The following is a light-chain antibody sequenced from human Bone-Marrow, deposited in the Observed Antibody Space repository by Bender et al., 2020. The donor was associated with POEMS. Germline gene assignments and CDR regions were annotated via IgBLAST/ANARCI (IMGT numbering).Light chain of an antibody. J-gene: IGLJ3*02. CDR1: NSDVGSYNL. CDR2: EVN. Sequence: QSALTQPASVSGSPGQSITISCTGTNSDVGSYNLVSWYQQYPGKAPKVLLYEVNNRPSGVSDRFSGSKSGTSASLAITGLQSEDEADYYCAVWDDSRNGWVFGGGTKVTVL. V-gene: IGLV2-14*02. CDR3: AVWDDSRNGWV.